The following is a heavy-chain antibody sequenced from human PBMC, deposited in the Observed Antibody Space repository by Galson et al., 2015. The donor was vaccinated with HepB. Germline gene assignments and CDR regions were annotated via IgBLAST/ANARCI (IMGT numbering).Heavy chain of an antibody. J-gene: IGHJ4*02. Sequence: SLRLSCAASGFTFSSYAMRWVRQAPGKGLEWVSTISGGGGSTYYADSVKGRFTMSRDNSKNTLYLQMNGLRAEDTAVYYCAKGHEISGYYYSEYWGQGTLVTVSS. CDR1: GFTFSSYA. CDR2: ISGGGGST. CDR3: AKGHEISGYYYSEY. V-gene: IGHV3-23*01. D-gene: IGHD3-22*01.